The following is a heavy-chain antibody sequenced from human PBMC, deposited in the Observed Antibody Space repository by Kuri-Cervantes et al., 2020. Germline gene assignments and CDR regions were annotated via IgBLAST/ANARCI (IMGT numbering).Heavy chain of an antibody. J-gene: IGHJ6*03. Sequence: GGSLRLSCAASGFTFSSYWMSWVRQAPGKGLEWVANIKQDGSEKYYVDSVKGRFTISRDNAKNSLYLQMSSLRVEDTAAYYCARGPRGYSGYDYSYYYLDVWGKGTTVTVSS. CDR3: ARGPRGYSGYDYSYYYLDV. CDR1: GFTFSSYW. CDR2: IKQDGSEK. V-gene: IGHV3-7*01. D-gene: IGHD5-12*01.